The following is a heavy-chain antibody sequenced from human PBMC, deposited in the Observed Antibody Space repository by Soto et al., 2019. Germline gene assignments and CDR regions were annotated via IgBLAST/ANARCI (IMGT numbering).Heavy chain of an antibody. CDR3: ARDLSGSRDY. CDR2: IYADGST. J-gene: IGHJ4*02. V-gene: IGHV3-66*01. Sequence: EVQLVESGGDLVQPGGSLRLSCAASGFTVSNNYMSWVRQAPGKGLEWVSIIYADGSTYYTDSVKVRFTISRDNSKYTLYLQMNVLRAEDTAVYYCARDLSGSRDYGGQGTLVTVSS. CDR1: GFTVSNNY. D-gene: IGHD6-19*01.